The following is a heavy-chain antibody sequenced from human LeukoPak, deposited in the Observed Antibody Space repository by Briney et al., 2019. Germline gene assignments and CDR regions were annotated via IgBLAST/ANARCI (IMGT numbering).Heavy chain of an antibody. CDR2: IYYSGST. V-gene: IGHV4-59*11. J-gene: IGHJ6*03. D-gene: IGHD3-10*01. Sequence: SETLSLTCTVSGGTISSHYWSWIRQPPGKGLEWIGYIYYSGSTNYNPSLKSRVTISVDTSKNQFSLKLSSVTAADTAVYYCARASNSGYYYYYYMDVWGKGTTVTVSS. CDR1: GGTISSHY. CDR3: ARASNSGYYYYYYMDV.